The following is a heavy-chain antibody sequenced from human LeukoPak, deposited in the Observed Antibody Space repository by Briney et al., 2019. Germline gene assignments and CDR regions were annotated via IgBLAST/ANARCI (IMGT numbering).Heavy chain of an antibody. D-gene: IGHD3-3*01. Sequence: SETLSLTCTVSGGSISSYYWSWIRQPPGKGLEWIGYIYYSGSTNYNPSLKSRVTIPVDTPKNQFSLKLSSVTAADTAVYYCASPFYDFWSGAFDIWGQGTMVTVSS. J-gene: IGHJ3*02. V-gene: IGHV4-59*08. CDR3: ASPFYDFWSGAFDI. CDR1: GGSISSYY. CDR2: IYYSGST.